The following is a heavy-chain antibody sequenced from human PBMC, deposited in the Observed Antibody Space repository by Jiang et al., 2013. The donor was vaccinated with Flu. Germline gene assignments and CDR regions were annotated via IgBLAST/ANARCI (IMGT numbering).Heavy chain of an antibody. V-gene: IGHV6-1*01. CDR3: ARVGQLGGGVDY. D-gene: IGHD6-6*01. J-gene: IGHJ4*02. Sequence: RTYYRSQWSNDYAVSVKSRITIKPDTSKNQFSLQLKFVTPEDTAVYYCARVGQLGGGVDYWGQGTLVTVSS. CDR2: TYYRSQWSN.